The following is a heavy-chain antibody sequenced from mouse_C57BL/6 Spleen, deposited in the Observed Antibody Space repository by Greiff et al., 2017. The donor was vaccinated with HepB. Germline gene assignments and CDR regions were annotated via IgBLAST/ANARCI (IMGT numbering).Heavy chain of an antibody. V-gene: IGHV1-63*01. CDR3: ARSHYSNFYFDY. D-gene: IGHD2-5*01. J-gene: IGHJ2*01. CDR1: GYTFTNYW. CDR2: IYPGGGYT. Sequence: VKLMESGAELVRPGTSVKMSCKASGYTFTNYWIGWAKQRPGHGLEWIGDIYPGGGYTNYNEKFKGKATLTADKSSSTAYMQFSSLTSEDSAIYYCARSHYSNFYFDYWGQGTTLTVSS.